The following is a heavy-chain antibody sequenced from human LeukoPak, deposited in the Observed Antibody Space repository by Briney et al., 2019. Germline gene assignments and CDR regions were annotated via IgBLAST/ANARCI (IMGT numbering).Heavy chain of an antibody. D-gene: IGHD1-26*01. Sequence: PGGSLRLSCAASGFTFSSYSMNWVRHAPGKGLERVSYISSSSSTIYYADSVKGRFTISRENAKNSLYLQMNSLRAEDTAVYYCARVGAPRYYYYYMDVWGKGTTVTVSS. CDR3: ARVGAPRYYYYYMDV. CDR2: ISSSSSTI. V-gene: IGHV3-48*01. CDR1: GFTFSSYS. J-gene: IGHJ6*03.